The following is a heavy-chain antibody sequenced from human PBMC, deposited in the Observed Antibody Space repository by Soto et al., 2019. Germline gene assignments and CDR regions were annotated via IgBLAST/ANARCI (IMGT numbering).Heavy chain of an antibody. CDR1: RGSISSGGYS. CDR3: ARVPDV. CDR2: IYHSGST. J-gene: IGHJ6*02. Sequence: SETLSLTCAVSRGSISSGGYSWTWIRQPPGKGLEWIGYIYHSGSTYYNPSLKSRVTISVDRSKNQFSLKLSSVTAADTAVYYCARVPDVWGQGTTVTVSS. V-gene: IGHV4-30-2*01.